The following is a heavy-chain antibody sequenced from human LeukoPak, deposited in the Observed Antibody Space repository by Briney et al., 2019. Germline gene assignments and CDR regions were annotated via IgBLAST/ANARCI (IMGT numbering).Heavy chain of an antibody. CDR2: ISAYNGNT. V-gene: IGHV1-18*01. D-gene: IGHD1-26*01. Sequence: ASVKVSCKASGCTFTSYGISWVRQAPGQGLEWMGWISAYNGNTNYAQKLQGRVTMTTDTSTSTAYMELSSLRSEDTAVYYCARRGTEVDWGATSAFDIWGQGTMVTVSS. J-gene: IGHJ3*02. CDR1: GCTFTSYG. CDR3: ARRGTEVDWGATSAFDI.